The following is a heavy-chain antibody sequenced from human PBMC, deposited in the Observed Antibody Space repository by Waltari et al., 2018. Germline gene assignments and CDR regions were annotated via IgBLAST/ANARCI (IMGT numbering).Heavy chain of an antibody. CDR3: ARRDLGFAFDV. CDR2: IIHIYVRP. J-gene: IGHJ3*01. Sequence: VHLVQSGAEMRKPGSSVKVSCKSSGGTFGRYSIAWVRQAAGQGLEWLGGIIHIYVRPQYANNFQGRVTLTADASTTTVVLEMSGLRAEDTAIYFCARRDLGFAFDVWGQGTLVIVSS. V-gene: IGHV1-69*12. CDR1: GGTFGRYS. D-gene: IGHD1-26*01.